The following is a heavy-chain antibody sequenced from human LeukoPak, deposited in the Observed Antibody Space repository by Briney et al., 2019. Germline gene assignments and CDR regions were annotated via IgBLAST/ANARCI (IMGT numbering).Heavy chain of an antibody. D-gene: IGHD2-2*01. CDR2: IRDKANSYAT. Sequence: AGGSLRLYCAASGFTFSGSAIHWVRQASGKGLEWVGRIRDKANSYATAYIASVKGRFTISRDDSKNTAYLQMSSLKTEDTAMYYCTRWDCTTTGCYPFDYWGQGTLVTVSS. V-gene: IGHV3-73*01. CDR1: GFTFSGSA. J-gene: IGHJ4*02. CDR3: TRWDCTTTGCYPFDY.